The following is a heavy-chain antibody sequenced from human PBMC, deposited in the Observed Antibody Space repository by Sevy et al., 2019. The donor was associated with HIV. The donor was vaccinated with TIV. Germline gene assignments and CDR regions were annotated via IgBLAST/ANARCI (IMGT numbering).Heavy chain of an antibody. CDR3: AIYCSSTSCYYYGMDV. V-gene: IGHV3-11*01. J-gene: IGHJ6*02. Sequence: GGSLRLSCAASGFTFSDYYMSWIRQAPGKGLEWVSYISSSGSTIYYADSVKGRLTISRDNAKNSLYLQRNSLRAEDTAVYYCAIYCSSTSCYYYGMDVWGQGTTVTVSS. CDR1: GFTFSDYY. D-gene: IGHD2-2*01. CDR2: ISSSGSTI.